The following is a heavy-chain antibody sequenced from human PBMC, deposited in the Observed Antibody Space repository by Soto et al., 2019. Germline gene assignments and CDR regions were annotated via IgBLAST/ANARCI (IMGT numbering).Heavy chain of an antibody. V-gene: IGHV4-30-4*01. Sequence: PSETLSLTCTVSGDSISSSNNYWSWIRQPPGEGLEWIGFISYSGTTPYSPSLKSRLAISLDTSKNQFSLSLSSVTAADTAVYYCARGRGYSYGLDPWGQGNLVTVSS. CDR3: ARGRGYSYGLDP. CDR1: GDSISSSNNY. CDR2: ISYSGTT. J-gene: IGHJ5*02. D-gene: IGHD5-18*01.